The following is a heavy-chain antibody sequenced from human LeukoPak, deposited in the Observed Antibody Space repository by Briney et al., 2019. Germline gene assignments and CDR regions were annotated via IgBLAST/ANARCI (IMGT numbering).Heavy chain of an antibody. CDR1: GFTFDDYS. CDR2: ISWHSRSI. V-gene: IGHV3-9*01. CDR3: TKDLSSQWFTDIRHYGMNV. D-gene: IGHD3-22*01. J-gene: IGHJ6*02. Sequence: PGGSLRLSCAASGFTFDDYSMHWVRQAPGKGLEWVAGISWHSRSIGYADPVKGRFTISRDNAKNSVSLQMNSLRTEDTALYYCTKDLSSQWFTDIRHYGMNVWGQGTTVAVSS.